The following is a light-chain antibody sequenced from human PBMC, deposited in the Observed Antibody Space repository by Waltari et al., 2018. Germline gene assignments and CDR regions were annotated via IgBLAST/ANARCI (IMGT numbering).Light chain of an antibody. CDR1: QSVSKY. CDR3: QKYVNLPAT. V-gene: IGKV3-20*01. Sequence: EIVLTQSPGTLSLSPGERATLSCRASQSVSKYLAWYQQKPGQAPGLLIYDASIRATGIPDRFSGSGSGTDFSLTISRLEPEDFAVYYCQKYVNLPATFGQGTKVEIK. J-gene: IGKJ1*01. CDR2: DAS.